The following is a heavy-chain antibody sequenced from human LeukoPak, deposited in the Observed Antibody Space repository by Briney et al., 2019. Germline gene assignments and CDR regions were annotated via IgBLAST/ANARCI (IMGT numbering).Heavy chain of an antibody. CDR1: GGSISSYY. CDR3: ARSHWGPYGSRIANWFDP. V-gene: IGHV4-4*07. Sequence: SETLSLTCTVSGGSISSYYWSWIRQPAGKGLESIGHISTSGSTNYNPSLKSRVTMSVDTSKNQFSLKLSSVTAADTAVYYCARSHWGPYGSRIANWFDPWGQGTLVTVSS. D-gene: IGHD6-13*01. J-gene: IGHJ5*02. CDR2: ISTSGST.